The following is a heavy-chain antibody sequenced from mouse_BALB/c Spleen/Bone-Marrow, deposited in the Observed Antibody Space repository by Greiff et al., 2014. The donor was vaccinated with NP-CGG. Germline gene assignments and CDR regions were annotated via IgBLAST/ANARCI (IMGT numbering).Heavy chain of an antibody. CDR3: ARHERGYPYAMDY. Sequence: QVQLQQSGPDLVAPSQSLSITCTVSGFSSTLYGVHWVRQSPGKGLEWLVVIWSDGTTTYNSALKSRLSISKDNSKSQVFLKLNSLQTDDTAMYYCARHERGYPYAMDYWGQGTSVTVSS. CDR2: IWSDGTT. CDR1: GFSSTLYG. D-gene: IGHD2-2*01. V-gene: IGHV2-6-2*01. J-gene: IGHJ4*01.